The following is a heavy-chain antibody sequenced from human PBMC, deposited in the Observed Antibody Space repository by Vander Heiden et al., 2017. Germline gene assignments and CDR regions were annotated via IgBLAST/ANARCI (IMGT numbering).Heavy chain of an antibody. V-gene: IGHV3-53*02. Sequence: EVPLVETGGGLIQPGGSLRLSCAASGFPVNNNYMTWVRQPPGKGLEWVSVIYSGGNTYYAHSVKGRFTISRDNSKNPLYLQMNSLRAEDTAVYYCATVNGVAVAHNYFDHWGQGTLVTVSS. CDR3: ATVNGVAVAHNYFDH. CDR1: GFPVNNNY. CDR2: IYSGGNT. J-gene: IGHJ4*02. D-gene: IGHD6-19*01.